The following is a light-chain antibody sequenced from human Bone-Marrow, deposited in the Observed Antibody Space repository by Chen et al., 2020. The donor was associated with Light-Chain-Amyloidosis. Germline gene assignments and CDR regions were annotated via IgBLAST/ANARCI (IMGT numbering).Light chain of an antibody. Sequence: SYDLTHPPSLSVSPGQPARITCSGDDLPTKYAYWYQQKPGQAPVLVIHRDTERPSGISERFSGSSSGTTATLTISGVQAEDEADYHCQSADSSGTYEVIFGGGTKLTVL. J-gene: IGLJ2*01. CDR2: RDT. CDR1: DLPTKY. V-gene: IGLV3-25*03. CDR3: QSADSSGTYEVI.